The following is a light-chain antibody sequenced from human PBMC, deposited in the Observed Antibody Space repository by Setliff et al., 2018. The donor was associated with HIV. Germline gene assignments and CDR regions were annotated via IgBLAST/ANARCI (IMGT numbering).Light chain of an antibody. CDR2: DVY. J-gene: IGLJ1*01. V-gene: IGLV2-11*01. Sequence: QSALPQPRSVSGSLGQSVAISCSGSSSDVGAYNHVSWYQQYPGKAPTLIIHDVYQRPSGVPDRFSGSKSGNTASLTISGLRAEDEADYYCYSYATRSYVFGTGTKVTVL. CDR3: YSYATRSYV. CDR1: SSDVGAYNH.